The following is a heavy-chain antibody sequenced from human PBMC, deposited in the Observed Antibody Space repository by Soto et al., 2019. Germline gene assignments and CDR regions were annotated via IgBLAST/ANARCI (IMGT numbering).Heavy chain of an antibody. D-gene: IGHD5-18*01. CDR2: ISAYNGNT. CDR1: GYTFTSYG. V-gene: IGHV1-18*01. J-gene: IGHJ6*03. CDR3: ASNSYGGDGHYYYYYYMAV. Sequence: VASVKVSCKASGYTFTSYGICWVRQAPGQGLEWMGWISAYNGNTNYAQKLQGRVTMTTDTSTSTAYMELRSLRSDDTAVYYCASNSYGGDGHYYYYYYMAVWGKGTTVTVSS.